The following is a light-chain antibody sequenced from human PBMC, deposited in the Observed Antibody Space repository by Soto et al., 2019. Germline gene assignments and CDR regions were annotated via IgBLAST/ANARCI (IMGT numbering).Light chain of an antibody. Sequence: SYQLTQPPSVSVSPGQTARITCSGDALPKQYAYWYQQKPGQAPVLVIYIDSERPSGIPQLFSGSSSGTTVTLTISGVQSEDEADYYWQSPDSSGTYPVVFGGGTKLTVL. CDR1: ALPKQY. CDR2: IDS. CDR3: QSPDSSGTYPVV. J-gene: IGLJ2*01. V-gene: IGLV3-25*03.